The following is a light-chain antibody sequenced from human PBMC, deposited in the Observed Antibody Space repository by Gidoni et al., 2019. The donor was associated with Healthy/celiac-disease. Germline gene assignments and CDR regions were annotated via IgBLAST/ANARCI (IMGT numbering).Light chain of an antibody. CDR1: QSISSY. Sequence: DIQMTQSPSSLPASVGDRVTTTGRASQSISSYLNWYQQKPGKAPKLLIYAASSLQGGVPARFSGSGSGTDFTLTISSLQPEDFATYYCQQSYSTPSSFGPGTRVDIK. CDR3: QQSYSTPSS. J-gene: IGKJ5*01. V-gene: IGKV1-39*01. CDR2: AAS.